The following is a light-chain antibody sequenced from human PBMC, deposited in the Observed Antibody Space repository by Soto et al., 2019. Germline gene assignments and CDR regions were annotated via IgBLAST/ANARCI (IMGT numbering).Light chain of an antibody. CDR2: GNS. Sequence: QAVVTQPPSVSGAPGQRVTISCTGSSSNIGAGYDVHWYQQLPGTAPKLLIYGNSNRPSGVPDRFSGSKSGTSASLAITGLQAEDEADYYCQSYDSSLSEGVFGGGTKRTVL. CDR1: SSNIGAGYD. V-gene: IGLV1-40*01. CDR3: QSYDSSLSEGV. J-gene: IGLJ2*01.